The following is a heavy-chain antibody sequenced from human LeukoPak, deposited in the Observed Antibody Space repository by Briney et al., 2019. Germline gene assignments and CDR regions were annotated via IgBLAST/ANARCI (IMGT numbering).Heavy chain of an antibody. J-gene: IGHJ3*02. CDR2: IRHSGTT. CDR1: GYSISSGYY. CDR3: ARDPGGVGFDI. Sequence: SETLSLTCTVSGYSISSGYYWGWIRQPPGKGLEWIGTIRHSGTTYYNPSLKSRVTISVDTSKNQFSLKLSSVTAVDTAVYYCARDPGGVGFDIWGQGTMVTVSS. V-gene: IGHV4-38-2*02. D-gene: IGHD3-16*01.